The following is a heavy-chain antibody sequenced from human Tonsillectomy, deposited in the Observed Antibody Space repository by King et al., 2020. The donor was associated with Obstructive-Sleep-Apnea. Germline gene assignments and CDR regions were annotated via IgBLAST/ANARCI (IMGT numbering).Heavy chain of an antibody. CDR3: AKGGTVEAFDI. V-gene: IGHV3-23*04. Sequence: VKLVESGGGLVQPGGSLRLSCEASGLTFSSYAMSWVRQTPGKGLEWVSTISSSGGTTYYPDSVKGRFTISRDNSKNKVYLQMNSLGAEDTAGYYCAKGGTVEAFDIXGKGTMVTVSS. J-gene: IGHJ3*02. D-gene: IGHD1-1*01. CDR2: ISSSGGTT. CDR1: GLTFSSYA.